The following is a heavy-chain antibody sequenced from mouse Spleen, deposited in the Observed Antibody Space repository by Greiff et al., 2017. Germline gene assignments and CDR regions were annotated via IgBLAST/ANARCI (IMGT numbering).Heavy chain of an antibody. CDR2: IDPSDSYT. D-gene: IGHD3-1*01. CDR1: GYTFTSYW. CDR3: ARGSSGSFAY. J-gene: IGHJ3*01. Sequence: VQLQQPGAELVRPGTSVKLSCKASGYTFTSYWMHWVKQRPGQGLEWIGVIDPSDSYTNYNQKFKGKATLTVDTSSSTAYMQLSSLTSEDSAVYYCARGSSGSFAYWGQGTLVTVSA. V-gene: IGHV1-59*01.